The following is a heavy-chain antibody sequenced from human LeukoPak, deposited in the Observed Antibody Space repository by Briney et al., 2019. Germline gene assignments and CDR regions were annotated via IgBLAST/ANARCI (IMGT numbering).Heavy chain of an antibody. CDR1: EYTFTGYY. V-gene: IGHV1-2*06. CDR3: ARATSRGSSGWYAYYFDY. J-gene: IGHJ4*02. D-gene: IGHD6-19*01. CDR2: INPNSGGT. Sequence: ASVKVSCKASEYTFTGYYMHWVRQAPGQGLEWMGRINPNSGGTNYAQKFQGRVTMTRDTSISTAYMELSRLRSDDTAVYYCARATSRGSSGWYAYYFDYWGQGTLVTVSS.